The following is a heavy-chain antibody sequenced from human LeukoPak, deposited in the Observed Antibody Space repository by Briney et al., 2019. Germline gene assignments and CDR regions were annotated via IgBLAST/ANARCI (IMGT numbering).Heavy chain of an antibody. Sequence: GMSLRLSCAASGFTFSSYAMHWVRQAPGKGLEWVAVISYDGSNKYYADSVKGRFTISRDNSKNTLYLQMNSLRAEDTAVYYCARAAGIAVAGTWFDPWGQGTLVTVSS. J-gene: IGHJ5*02. D-gene: IGHD6-19*01. CDR1: GFTFSSYA. CDR3: ARAAGIAVAGTWFDP. V-gene: IGHV3-30-3*01. CDR2: ISYDGSNK.